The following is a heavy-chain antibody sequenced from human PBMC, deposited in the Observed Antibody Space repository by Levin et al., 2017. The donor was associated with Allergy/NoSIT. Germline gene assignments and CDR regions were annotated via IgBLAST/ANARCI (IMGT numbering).Heavy chain of an antibody. V-gene: IGHV4-59*08. CDR3: ARHGDYSISSAYFYFGMDV. CDR2: IYYSGST. Sequence: SQTLSLTCTVSGGSMSNYYWSWIRQPPGKGLEWIGYIYYSGSTNYNESLKSRVTISVDTSKNQFSLKLTSVTAADTAVYYCARHGDYSISSAYFYFGMDVWGQGTTVTVSS. CDR1: GGSMSNYY. D-gene: IGHD6-6*01. J-gene: IGHJ6*02.